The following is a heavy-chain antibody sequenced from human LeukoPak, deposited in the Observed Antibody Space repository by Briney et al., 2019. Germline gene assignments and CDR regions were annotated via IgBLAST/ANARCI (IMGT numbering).Heavy chain of an antibody. Sequence: GESLKISCKGSGYSFTSYWIAWVRQMPGKGLEWMGMIYPADSDTRYSPSFQGQVTISADKYISTAYLQWSSLKASDTAMFYCATIEYYYDSSGYYVPRYFDYWGQGTLVTVSS. D-gene: IGHD3-22*01. J-gene: IGHJ4*02. CDR2: IYPADSDT. CDR1: GYSFTSYW. V-gene: IGHV5-51*01. CDR3: ATIEYYYDSSGYYVPRYFDY.